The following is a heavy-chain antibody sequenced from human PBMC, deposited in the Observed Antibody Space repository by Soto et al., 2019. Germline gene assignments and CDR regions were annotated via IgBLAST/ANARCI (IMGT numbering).Heavy chain of an antibody. Sequence: QLQLQESGPGLVKPSETLSLTCTVSGGSISSSSYYWGWIRQPPGKGLEWIGSIYYSGSTYYNPSLKSRVTISVDTSKNQCSLKLSSVTAADTAVYYCARHDYGDYFMWNAFDIWGQGTMVTVSS. CDR3: ARHDYGDYFMWNAFDI. J-gene: IGHJ3*02. CDR2: IYYSGST. D-gene: IGHD4-17*01. V-gene: IGHV4-39*01. CDR1: GGSISSSSYY.